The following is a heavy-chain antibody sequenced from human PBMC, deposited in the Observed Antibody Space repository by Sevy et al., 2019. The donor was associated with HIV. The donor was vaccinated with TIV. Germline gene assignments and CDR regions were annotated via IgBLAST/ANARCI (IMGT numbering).Heavy chain of an antibody. CDR2: IKQDGSEK. V-gene: IGHV3-7*03. J-gene: IGHJ4*02. Sequence: GGSLRLSCAASGFTFSSDWMSWVRQAPGKGLEWVANIKQDGSEKYYVDSVKGRFTISRDNAKNSLYLQMNSLGAEDTAVYYCARAIAAAGTRIDYWGQGTLVTVSS. CDR3: ARAIAAAGTRIDY. D-gene: IGHD6-13*01. CDR1: GFTFSSDW.